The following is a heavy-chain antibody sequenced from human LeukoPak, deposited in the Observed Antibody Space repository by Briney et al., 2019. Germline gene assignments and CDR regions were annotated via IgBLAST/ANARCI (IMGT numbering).Heavy chain of an antibody. Sequence: GGSLRLSCAASGFTFSSYAMHWVRQAPGKGLEWGAVISYDGSNKYYADSVKGRFTISRDDSKNTLYLQMNSLRAEDTAVYYCARDRGRHIVVVTATKVPTDYWGQGTLVTVSS. CDR3: ARDRGRHIVVVTATKVPTDY. CDR1: GFTFSSYA. J-gene: IGHJ4*02. CDR2: ISYDGSNK. D-gene: IGHD2-21*02. V-gene: IGHV3-30*04.